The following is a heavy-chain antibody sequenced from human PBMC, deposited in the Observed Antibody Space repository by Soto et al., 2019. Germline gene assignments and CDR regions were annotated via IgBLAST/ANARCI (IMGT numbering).Heavy chain of an antibody. CDR2: IGTAGDT. CDR1: GFTFSSYD. Sequence: GGSLRLSCAASGFTFSSYDMHWVRQATGKGLEWVSAIGTAGDTYYPGSVKGRFTISRENAKNSLYLQMNSLRAGDTAVYYCARGGRRAMITFGGVIGRDAFDIWGQGTMVTVSS. D-gene: IGHD3-16*02. J-gene: IGHJ3*02. CDR3: ARGGRRAMITFGGVIGRDAFDI. V-gene: IGHV3-13*01.